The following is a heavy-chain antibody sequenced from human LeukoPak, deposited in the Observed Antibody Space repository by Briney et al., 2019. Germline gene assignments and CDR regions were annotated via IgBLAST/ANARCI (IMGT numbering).Heavy chain of an antibody. J-gene: IGHJ6*03. V-gene: IGHV1-69*13. CDR3: ARGQLYYYGSGSYFYYYYYMDV. D-gene: IGHD3-10*01. Sequence: SVKVSCKASGGTFSSYAISWLRQAPGQGLEWMGGIIPIFGTANYAKKFQGRVTITADESTSTAYMELSSLRSEDTAVYYCARGQLYYYGSGSYFYYYYYMDVWGKGTTVTVSS. CDR1: GGTFSSYA. CDR2: IIPIFGTA.